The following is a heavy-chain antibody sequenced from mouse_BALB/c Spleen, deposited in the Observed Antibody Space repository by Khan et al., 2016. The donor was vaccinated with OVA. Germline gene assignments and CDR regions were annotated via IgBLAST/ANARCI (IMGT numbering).Heavy chain of an antibody. V-gene: IGHV5-6*01. Sequence: EVMLVESGGDLVKSGGSLKLSCAASGFTFSPYSMSWVRQTPDKRLEWVATISSDGDYTYYPDSVKGRFNISSDNAKNTLYLQMSSLKSEDTAIYYCATHLTGSFAYWGQGTLVTVSA. CDR2: ISSDGDYT. CDR1: GFTFSPYS. CDR3: ATHLTGSFAY. J-gene: IGHJ3*01. D-gene: IGHD4-1*01.